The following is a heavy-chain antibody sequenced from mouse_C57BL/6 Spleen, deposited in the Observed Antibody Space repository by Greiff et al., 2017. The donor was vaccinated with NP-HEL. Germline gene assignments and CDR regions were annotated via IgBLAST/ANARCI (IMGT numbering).Heavy chain of an antibody. Sequence: EVQLVESGGGLVQPKGSLKLSCAASGFSFNTYAMDWVRQAPGKGLEWVARIRSKSNNYATYYAESVKDRFTISRDDSESMLYLQMNNLKTEDTAMYYCVRLTGTDGGYAMDYWGQGTSVTVSS. CDR2: IRSKSNNYAT. CDR1: GFSFNTYA. D-gene: IGHD4-1*01. V-gene: IGHV10-1*01. J-gene: IGHJ4*01. CDR3: VRLTGTDGGYAMDY.